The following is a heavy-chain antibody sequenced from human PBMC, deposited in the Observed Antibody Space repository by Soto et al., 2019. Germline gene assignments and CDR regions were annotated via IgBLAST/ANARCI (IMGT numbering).Heavy chain of an antibody. CDR3: ARQIYDSDTGPNFQYYFDS. D-gene: IGHD3-22*01. CDR2: IDPSDSQT. J-gene: IGHJ4*02. CDR1: GYSFAGYW. Sequence: PGESLKISFKGSGYSFAGYWITWVRQKPGKGLEWMGRIDPSDSQTYYSPSFRGHVTISVTKSITTVFLQWSSLRASDTAMYYRARQIYDSDTGPNFQYYFDSWGQGTPVTVSS. V-gene: IGHV5-10-1*01.